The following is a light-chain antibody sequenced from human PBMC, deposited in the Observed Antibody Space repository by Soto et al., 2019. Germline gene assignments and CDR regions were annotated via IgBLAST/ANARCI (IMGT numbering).Light chain of an antibody. CDR3: QAYDYSLTASV. V-gene: IGLV2-14*01. CDR1: ISDIGSYHY. Sequence: QSALTQPASVSGSLGQSITISCTGTISDIGSYHYVSWYQHHPGKAPKLIIYEVTNRPSGVSNRFSGSKSGNTASLAITGLQAEDEADYYCQAYDYSLTASVFGGGTKLTVL. J-gene: IGLJ3*02. CDR2: EVT.